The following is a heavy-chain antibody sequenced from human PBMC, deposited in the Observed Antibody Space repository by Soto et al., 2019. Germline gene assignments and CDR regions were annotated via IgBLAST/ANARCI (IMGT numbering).Heavy chain of an antibody. CDR2: IIPIFGTA. J-gene: IGHJ3*02. D-gene: IGHD3-22*01. CDR3: ASVSTRQYYYDSSGYLHPCFGAFDI. V-gene: IGHV1-69*01. CDR1: GGTFSSYA. Sequence: QVQLVQSGAEVKKPGSSVKVSCKASGGTFSSYAISWVRQAPGQGLEWMGGIIPIFGTANYAQKFQGRVTIPAEESTSTAYMELGSLRSEDTAVYYCASVSTRQYYYDSSGYLHPCFGAFDIWGQGTMVTVSS.